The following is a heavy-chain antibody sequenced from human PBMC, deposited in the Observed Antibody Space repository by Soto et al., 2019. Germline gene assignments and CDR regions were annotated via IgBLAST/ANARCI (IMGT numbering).Heavy chain of an antibody. Sequence: SETLSLTCNVSGVSISDTSYYWGWIRQPPGKGLEWIGTIYFNGNTFYNPSLKSRLTISVDTSKNQISLRLTSVTAAETAVYYCARQGSYWGQGTLVTVSS. CDR3: ARQGSY. J-gene: IGHJ4*02. CDR1: GVSISDTSYY. CDR2: IYFNGNT. V-gene: IGHV4-39*01.